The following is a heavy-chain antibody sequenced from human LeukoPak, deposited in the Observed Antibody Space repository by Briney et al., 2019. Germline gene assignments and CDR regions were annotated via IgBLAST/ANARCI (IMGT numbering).Heavy chain of an antibody. CDR3: AKEGTPQVSTWYDL. CDR2: ISYEGGTQ. CDR1: GVTLSPYG. Sequence: PGGSLRLSCAASGVTLSPYGMHWVRQAPGKGLEWVAVISYEGGTQHYADPVKGRFIISRDNPRNTLYLQMNILRTEDTAVYYCAKEGTPQVSTWYDLWGQGTQVIVSS. J-gene: IGHJ5*02. D-gene: IGHD3-10*01. V-gene: IGHV3-30*18.